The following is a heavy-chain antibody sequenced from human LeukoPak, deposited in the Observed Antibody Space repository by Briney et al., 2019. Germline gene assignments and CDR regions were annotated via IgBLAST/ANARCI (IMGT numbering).Heavy chain of an antibody. J-gene: IGHJ4*02. CDR2: ISSGSSHI. Sequence: PGGSLRLSCAASGFTFSIHSMSWVRQSPGKGLEWVSSISSGSSHIYYADSMKGRFTISRDNAKNSLFLQMNSLRAEDTAVYYCATMGAEDYWGQGTLVTVSS. D-gene: IGHD1-26*01. V-gene: IGHV3-21*01. CDR1: GFTFSIHS. CDR3: ATMGAEDY.